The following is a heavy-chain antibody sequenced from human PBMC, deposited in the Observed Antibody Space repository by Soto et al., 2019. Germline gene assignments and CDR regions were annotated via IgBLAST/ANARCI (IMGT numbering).Heavy chain of an antibody. CDR1: GFTVSSYG. D-gene: IGHD1-26*01. Sequence: QEQLVESGGGVVQTGRSLRLSCRASGFTVSSYGYHWVRQAPGKGLEWVAVISHDGARTYYVDSVEGRFTISRDTSESTIYLQMNSLRPEDMGVYHCAREPQGAKVWQELDLWGQGTVVTVSS. CDR3: AREPQGAKVWQELDL. J-gene: IGHJ5*02. CDR2: ISHDGART. V-gene: IGHV3-30*03.